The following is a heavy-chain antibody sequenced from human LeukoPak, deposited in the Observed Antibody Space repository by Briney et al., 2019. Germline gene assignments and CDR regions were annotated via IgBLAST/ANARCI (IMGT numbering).Heavy chain of an antibody. CDR2: ISGSGDST. Sequence: PGGSLRLSCAASGFTFSSYAMSWVRQAPGKGLEWVSAISGSGDSTYYADSVKGRFTISRDNSKNTLDLQMNNLRVDDTAVYYCATLVAVGATYFDFWGQGTLVTVSS. V-gene: IGHV3-23*01. D-gene: IGHD1-26*01. J-gene: IGHJ4*02. CDR1: GFTFSSYA. CDR3: ATLVAVGATYFDF.